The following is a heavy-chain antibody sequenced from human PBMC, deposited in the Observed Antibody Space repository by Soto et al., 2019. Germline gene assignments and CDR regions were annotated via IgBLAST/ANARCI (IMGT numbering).Heavy chain of an antibody. Sequence: QVQLVPSGAEVEKPGASVKVSCKASGYIFINYGISWVRQAPGQGLEWMGWISVYNGDTNYVQKFQGRVTMTADTSTNTAYMELRSLRSDDTAVYYCARAGYGSAFDYWGQGTLVTVSS. CDR2: ISVYNGDT. CDR1: GYIFINYG. CDR3: ARAGYGSAFDY. D-gene: IGHD3-10*01. V-gene: IGHV1-18*01. J-gene: IGHJ4*02.